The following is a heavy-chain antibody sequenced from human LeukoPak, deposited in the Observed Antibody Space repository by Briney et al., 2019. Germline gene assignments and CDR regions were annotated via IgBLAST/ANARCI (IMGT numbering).Heavy chain of an antibody. D-gene: IGHD3-16*01. J-gene: IGHJ6*02. CDR3: ARVVTRLREGAYQYDLGV. CDR1: GYTFTNYI. V-gene: IGHV1-3*01. CDR2: INAGDGDT. Sequence: ASVKVSCKASGYTFTNYIIHWVRQAPGQRLEWMGWINAGDGDTEYSHKFQGRVTSTRDTSASTAYMDLSSLRFEDTAVYYCARVVTRLREGAYQYDLGVWGQGTTVTVSS.